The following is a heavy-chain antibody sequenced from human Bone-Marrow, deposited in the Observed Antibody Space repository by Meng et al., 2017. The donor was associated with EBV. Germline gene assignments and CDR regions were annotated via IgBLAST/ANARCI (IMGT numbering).Heavy chain of an antibody. CDR1: GDSISNSNYC. J-gene: IGHJ4*02. CDR3: ASVTYTDYGYGTFDY. D-gene: IGHD4-17*01. CDR2: FCYSAST. V-gene: IGHV4-39*07. Sequence: REPQESGPGLVKPSETLSLTCAVSGDSISNSNYCWGWIRQPPGKGLEWIGSFCYSASTFYNPSLKSRVTISVDTSKNQFSLKLRSVTAADTAVYYCASVTYTDYGYGTFDYWGQGTLVTVSS.